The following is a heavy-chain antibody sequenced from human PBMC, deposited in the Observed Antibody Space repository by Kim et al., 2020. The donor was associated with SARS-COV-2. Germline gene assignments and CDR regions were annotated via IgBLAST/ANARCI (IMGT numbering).Heavy chain of an antibody. Sequence: DPVKGRLPLSRDKSKNSLYLQMNSLRTEDTALYYCAKGGGFWSGYWLDYWGQGTLVTVSS. J-gene: IGHJ4*02. D-gene: IGHD3-3*01. V-gene: IGHV3-43*01. CDR3: AKGGGFWSGYWLDY.